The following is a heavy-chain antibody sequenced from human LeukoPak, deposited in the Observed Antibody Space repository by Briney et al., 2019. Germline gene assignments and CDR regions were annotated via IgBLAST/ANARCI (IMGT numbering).Heavy chain of an antibody. Sequence: GGSLRLSCGASGFTFISYAMSWIRQAPGKGLEWVSAISGGGENTYYGDSVKGRFTISRDNSKNTLYLQMNSLRAEDTATYYCAKPRAMTTGVGRYFDLWGRGTLVTVSS. J-gene: IGHJ2*01. D-gene: IGHD1-1*01. CDR2: ISGGGENT. CDR1: GFTFISYA. CDR3: AKPRAMTTGVGRYFDL. V-gene: IGHV3-23*01.